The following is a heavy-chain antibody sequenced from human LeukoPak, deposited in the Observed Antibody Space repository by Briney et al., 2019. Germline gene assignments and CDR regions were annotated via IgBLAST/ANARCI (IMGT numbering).Heavy chain of an antibody. V-gene: IGHV4-34*01. CDR2: INHSGST. CDR1: GRSFNGYY. J-gene: IGHJ4*02. D-gene: IGHD6-19*01. CDR3: ARRQWLAPFDY. Sequence: TPETLSLTCAVYGRSFNGYYWSWIRQPPGKGLEWVGEINHSGSTNYNPSLKSRVTISVDTSKNLFSLKLRSVTAADTAVYYCARRQWLAPFDYWGQGTLVIVSS.